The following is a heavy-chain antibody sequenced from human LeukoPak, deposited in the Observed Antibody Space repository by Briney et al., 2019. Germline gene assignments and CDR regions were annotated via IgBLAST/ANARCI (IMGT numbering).Heavy chain of an antibody. Sequence: SETLSLTCTVSGGSISSYYWSWIRQPAGKGLEWIGRIYTSGSTNYNPSLKSRVTISVDTSKNQFSLKLSSVTAADTAVYYCARGTAMVNFYYYYYGMDVWGQGTTVTVSS. J-gene: IGHJ6*02. D-gene: IGHD5-18*01. CDR1: GGSISSYY. CDR2: IYTSGST. V-gene: IGHV4-4*07. CDR3: ARGTAMVNFYYYYYGMDV.